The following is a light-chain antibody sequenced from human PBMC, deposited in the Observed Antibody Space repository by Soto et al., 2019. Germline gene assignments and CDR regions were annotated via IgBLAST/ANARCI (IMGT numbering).Light chain of an antibody. V-gene: IGLV2-14*03. Sequence: QSVLTQPPSASGSPGQSITISCTGTSCDIGRNNYYSWHQQYPGKPLKLMINDVRNRRSGVSNRFSGSKSGNSAALTISGLEAEDEADYACSSYNSSDIVVFGGGTKLTVL. CDR1: SCDIGRNNY. J-gene: IGLJ2*01. CDR3: SSYNSSDIVV. CDR2: DVR.